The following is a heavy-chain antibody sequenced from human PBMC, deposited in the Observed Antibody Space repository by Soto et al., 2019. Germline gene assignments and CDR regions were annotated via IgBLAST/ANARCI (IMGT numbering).Heavy chain of an antibody. J-gene: IGHJ2*01. D-gene: IGHD6-25*01. V-gene: IGHV6-1*01. CDR1: GDSVSSNNAA. CDR2: TYYRSKWYN. CDR3: ASNKRGHWYIDL. Sequence: PSQTLSLTCGISGDSVSSNNAAWNWIRQSPSRGLEWLGRTYYRSKWYNDYAVSVKSRITINPDTSKNQFSLQLNSVTPADTAVYYCASNKRGHWYIDLWGRGSLVTVSS.